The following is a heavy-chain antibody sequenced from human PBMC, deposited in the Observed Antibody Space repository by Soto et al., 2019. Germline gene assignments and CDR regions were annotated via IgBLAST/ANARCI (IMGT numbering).Heavy chain of an antibody. CDR3: AKGVLVGATIPYYFDY. V-gene: IGHV3-23*01. CDR2: ISGSGGST. CDR1: GFTFSSYA. D-gene: IGHD1-26*01. Sequence: GGSLRLSCAASGFTFSSYAMSWVRQAPGKGLEWVSAISGSGGSTYYADSVKGRFTISRDNSKNTLYLQMNSLRAEDTAVYYCAKGVLVGATIPYYFDYWGQGTLVTVSS. J-gene: IGHJ4*02.